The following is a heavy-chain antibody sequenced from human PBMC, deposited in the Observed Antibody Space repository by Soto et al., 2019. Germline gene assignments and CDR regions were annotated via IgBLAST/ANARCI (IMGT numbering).Heavy chain of an antibody. V-gene: IGHV6-1*01. CDR3: ARDRYSSSWSQVYGYYYYYMDV. CDR1: GDSVSSNSAA. CDR2: TYYRSKWYN. D-gene: IGHD6-13*01. J-gene: IGHJ6*03. Sequence: PSQTLSLTCAISGDSVSSNSAAWNWIRQSPSRGLEWLGRTYYRSKWYNDYAVSVKSRITINPDTSKNQFSLQLNSVTPEDTAVYYCARDRYSSSWSQVYGYYYYYMDVWGKGTTVTVSS.